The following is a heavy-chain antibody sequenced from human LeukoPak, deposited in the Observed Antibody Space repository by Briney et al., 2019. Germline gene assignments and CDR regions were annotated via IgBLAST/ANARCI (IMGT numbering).Heavy chain of an antibody. CDR3: ARAGARLRWFDY. D-gene: IGHD6-6*01. Sequence: PGGSLRLSCAVSGFTVSSNYMSWVRQAPGKGLEWVSVIYSGDRTNYADSVKGRFTISRDNSKNTLYLQMNSLRAEDTAVYYCARAGARLRWFDYWGQGTLVTVSS. CDR2: IYSGDRT. CDR1: GFTVSSNY. V-gene: IGHV3-53*01. J-gene: IGHJ4*02.